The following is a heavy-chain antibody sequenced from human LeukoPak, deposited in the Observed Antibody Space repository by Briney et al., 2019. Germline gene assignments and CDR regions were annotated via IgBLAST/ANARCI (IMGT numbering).Heavy chain of an antibody. CDR2: ISGSGGST. V-gene: IGHV3-23*01. D-gene: IGHD6-19*01. CDR1: GFTFSSYA. CDR3: ARAVADTEGSGF. Sequence: PGGSLRLSCAASGFTFSSYAMSWVRQAPGKGLEWVSSISGSGGSTYYADSVKGRFTISRGNSKNTLFLQMNSLRADDTAVYYCARAVADTEGSGFWGQGTLVTVSS. J-gene: IGHJ4*02.